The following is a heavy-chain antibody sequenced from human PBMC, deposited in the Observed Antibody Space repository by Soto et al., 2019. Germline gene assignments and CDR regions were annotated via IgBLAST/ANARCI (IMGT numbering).Heavy chain of an antibody. CDR2: IYSGGST. D-gene: IGHD4-17*01. CDR1: GFTVSSNY. Sequence: EVQLVESGGGLVQPGGSLRLSCAASGFTVSSNYMSWVRQAPGKGLEWVSVIYSGGSTYYADSVKGRFTISRHNSKNTVYLQMNSLRTEDTAVYYCVREGHDYGDYAYAFDIWGQGTMVTVSS. J-gene: IGHJ3*02. V-gene: IGHV3-53*04. CDR3: VREGHDYGDYAYAFDI.